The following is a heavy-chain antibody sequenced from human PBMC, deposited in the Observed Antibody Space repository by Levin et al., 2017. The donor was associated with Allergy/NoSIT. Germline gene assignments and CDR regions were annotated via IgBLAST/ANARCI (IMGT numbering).Heavy chain of an antibody. CDR3: ARDIPSCGGDCYSPLSF. CDR1: GFTFANFH. Sequence: GGSLRLSCAASGFTFANFHMHWVRQAPGKGLEWVAVLWHDGSTEYYADSVQGRFTISRDVSKKTLYLQMNSLRVEDTAVYYCARDIPSCGGDCYSPLSFWGHRSLVTVSS. V-gene: IGHV3-33*01. J-gene: IGHJ4*01. CDR2: LWHDGSTE. D-gene: IGHD2-21*02.